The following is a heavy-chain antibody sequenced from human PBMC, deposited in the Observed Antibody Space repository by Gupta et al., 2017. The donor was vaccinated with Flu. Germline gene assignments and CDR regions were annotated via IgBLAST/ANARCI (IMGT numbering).Heavy chain of an antibody. CDR3: ARDPYYDILTGYPLVYYGMDV. CDR1: GFTFRSYG. J-gene: IGHJ6*02. CDR2: IWYDGSNK. Sequence: QVQLVESGGGVVQPGRSLRLSCAASGFTFRSYGMHLVRQAPGKGLEWVAVIWYDGSNKYYADSVKGRFTISRDNSKNTLYLQMNSLRAEDTAVYYCARDPYYDILTGYPLVYYGMDVWGQGTTVTVSS. D-gene: IGHD3-9*01. V-gene: IGHV3-33*01.